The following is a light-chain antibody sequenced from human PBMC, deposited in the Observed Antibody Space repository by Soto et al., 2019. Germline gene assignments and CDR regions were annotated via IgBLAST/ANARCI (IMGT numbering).Light chain of an antibody. Sequence: ETVLTQSPGTLSLSPGERATLSCRASQSVSGTYLAWYQQKSGQAPRLLIYGASSRATDIPDRFSGSGSGTDFTLTISRLEPEDFAVYYCQHCDTSPPKVTFGPGTKVDI. CDR3: QHCDTSPPKVT. V-gene: IGKV3-20*01. CDR2: GAS. CDR1: QSVSGTY. J-gene: IGKJ3*01.